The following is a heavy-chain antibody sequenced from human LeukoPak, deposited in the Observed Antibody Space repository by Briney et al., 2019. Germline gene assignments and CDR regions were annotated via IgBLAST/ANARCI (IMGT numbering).Heavy chain of an antibody. Sequence: PSETLSLTCTVSGGSISTYYWSWIRQPPGKGLEWMGYIYHAGSTKYNPSLKSRVTISVDTAQNQFSLNLSYVTAADTAVYYCATLDGYSYGLFHWGQETLVTVSS. J-gene: IGHJ4*02. D-gene: IGHD5-18*01. CDR1: GGSISTYY. V-gene: IGHV4-59*08. CDR2: IYHAGST. CDR3: ATLDGYSYGLFH.